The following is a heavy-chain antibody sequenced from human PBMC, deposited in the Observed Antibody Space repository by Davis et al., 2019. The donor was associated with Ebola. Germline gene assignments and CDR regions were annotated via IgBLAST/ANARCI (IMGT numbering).Heavy chain of an antibody. CDR2: ISYDGSNK. D-gene: IGHD1-26*01. V-gene: IGHV3-30*04. CDR3: ATLPGYY. Sequence: GGSLRLSCAASGFTFSSYAMHWVRQAPGKGLEWVAVISYDGSNKYYADSVKGRFTISRDNSKNTLYLQMNNLRVEDTAVYYCATLPGYYWGQGTLVTVSS. J-gene: IGHJ4*02. CDR1: GFTFSSYA.